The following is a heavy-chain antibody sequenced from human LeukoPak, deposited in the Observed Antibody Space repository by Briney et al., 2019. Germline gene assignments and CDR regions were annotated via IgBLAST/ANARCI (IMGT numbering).Heavy chain of an antibody. CDR1: GFTFRTYW. D-gene: IGHD4-17*01. J-gene: IGHJ4*02. V-gene: IGHV3-74*01. Sequence: PGGSLRLSCAVSGFTFRTYWMHWVRQVPGEGLVWVSRINEDGSITNYADSVKGRFTISRDNSKNTLYLQMNSLRAEDTAVYYCARDLNGDYVDYWGQGTLVTVSS. CDR2: INEDGSIT. CDR3: ARDLNGDYVDY.